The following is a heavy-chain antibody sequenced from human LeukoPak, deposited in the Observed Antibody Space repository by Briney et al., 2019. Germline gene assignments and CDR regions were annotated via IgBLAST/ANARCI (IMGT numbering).Heavy chain of an antibody. Sequence: ASVKVSFKASGYTFTGYYMHWVRQAPGQGLEWMGWINPNSGGTNYAQKFQGRVTMTRDTSISTAYMELSRLRSDDTAVYYCARTGAGIAVAGPNWFDPWGQGTLVTVSS. J-gene: IGHJ5*02. CDR3: ARTGAGIAVAGPNWFDP. CDR2: INPNSGGT. V-gene: IGHV1-2*02. D-gene: IGHD6-19*01. CDR1: GYTFTGYY.